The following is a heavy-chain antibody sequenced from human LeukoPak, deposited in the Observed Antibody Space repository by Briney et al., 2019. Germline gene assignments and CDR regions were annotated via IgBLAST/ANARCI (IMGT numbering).Heavy chain of an antibody. CDR3: ATVEVYGVDSEYFQH. D-gene: IGHD4-17*01. J-gene: IGHJ1*01. CDR2: IYSGGST. V-gene: IGHV3-53*01. Sequence: PGGSLRLSCAASGFTVSSNYMSWVRQAPGKGLEWVSVIYSGGSTYYADSVKGRFTISRDNSKNTLYLQMNSLRAEDTAMYYCATVEVYGVDSEYFQHWGQGTLVTVSS. CDR1: GFTVSSNY.